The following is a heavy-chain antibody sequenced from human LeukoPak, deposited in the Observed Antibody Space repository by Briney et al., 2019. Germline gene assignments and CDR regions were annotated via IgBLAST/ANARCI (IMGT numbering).Heavy chain of an antibody. V-gene: IGHV1-8*01. J-gene: IGHJ3*02. D-gene: IGHD3-22*01. CDR3: ARGDSSGYYDAFDI. Sequence: ASVKVSCKASGYTFTSYDINWVRQATGQGLEWMGWMNPNSGNTGYAQKFQGRVTMTRNTSISTAYMELSSLRSGDTAVYYCARGDSSGYYDAFDIWGQGTMVTVSS. CDR1: GYTFTSYD. CDR2: MNPNSGNT.